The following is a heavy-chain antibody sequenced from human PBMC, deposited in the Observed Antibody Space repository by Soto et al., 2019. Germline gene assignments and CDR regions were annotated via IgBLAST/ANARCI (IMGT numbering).Heavy chain of an antibody. J-gene: IGHJ4*02. CDR3: ARAKLCNTLSCPHSFDT. CDR1: GGSISTNNW. D-gene: IGHD2-2*01. V-gene: IGHV4-4*02. Sequence: QVQLQESGPGLVNASGTLSLTCGVSGGSISTNNWWSWVGQPPGRGLEGIAEVYHSGSTNYNPSLKSRLTISVDKSKNQFSLRLTSVTAADSAVYYCARAKLCNTLSCPHSFDTWGQGTLVTVSS. CDR2: VYHSGST.